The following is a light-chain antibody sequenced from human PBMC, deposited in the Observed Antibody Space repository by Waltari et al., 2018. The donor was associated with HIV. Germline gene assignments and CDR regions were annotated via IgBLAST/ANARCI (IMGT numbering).Light chain of an antibody. Sequence: HAVVTPDPSLTVSPGGAVTLACASSTGAVTSVHYPYWFQQTPGQAPRKLIYDTTNKHTWPPARLSGALVGGKAALTLSGAQRDEEAEYYCCLSYSGARVFGGGTQLTVL. V-gene: IGLV7-46*01. J-gene: IGLJ2*01. CDR1: TGAVTSVHY. CDR2: DTT. CDR3: CLSYSGARV.